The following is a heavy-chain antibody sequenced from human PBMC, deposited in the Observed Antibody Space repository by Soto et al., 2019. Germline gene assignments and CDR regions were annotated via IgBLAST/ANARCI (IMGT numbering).Heavy chain of an antibody. D-gene: IGHD3-10*01. CDR3: AKDQPYFPHRGAYYFDY. V-gene: IGHV3-23*01. J-gene: IGHJ4*02. Sequence: GGSLRLSCAASGFTFSSYAMSWVRQAPGKGLEWVSAISGSGGSTYYADSVKGRFTISRDNSKNTLYLQMNSLRAEDTAVYYCAKDQPYFPHRGAYYFDYWGQRTLVTVSS. CDR2: ISGSGGST. CDR1: GFTFSSYA.